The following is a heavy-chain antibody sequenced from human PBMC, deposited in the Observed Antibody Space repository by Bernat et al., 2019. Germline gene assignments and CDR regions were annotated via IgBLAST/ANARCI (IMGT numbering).Heavy chain of an antibody. V-gene: IGHV7-4-1*01. Sequence: QVRLVQSGSELKKPGASVKVSCKASGYTFTSYAMNWVRQAPGQGLEWMGWINTNTGNPTYAQGFTGRFVFSLDTSVSTAYLQICSLKAEDTAVYYCARDSGYGGDFIYYGSSGYYPRGDYYYYYGMDVWGQGTTVTVSS. CDR1: GYTFTSYA. D-gene: IGHD3-22*01. CDR3: ARDSGYGGDFIYYGSSGYYPRGDYYYYYGMDV. J-gene: IGHJ6*02. CDR2: INTNTGNP.